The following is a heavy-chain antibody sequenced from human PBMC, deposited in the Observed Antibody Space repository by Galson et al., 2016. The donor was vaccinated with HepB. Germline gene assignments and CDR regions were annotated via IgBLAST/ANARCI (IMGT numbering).Heavy chain of an antibody. CDR1: GASVSSNSAA. Sequence: GASVSSNSAAWNWIRQSPSRGLEWLGRTYYRSKWYNDYAVTVKSRITINPDTSKNQFSLQLNSVTPEDTAVYYCARTIWFGNNWFDPWGQGTLVTVSS. V-gene: IGHV6-1*01. CDR3: ARTIWFGNNWFDP. J-gene: IGHJ5*02. D-gene: IGHD3-10*01. CDR2: TYYRSKWYN.